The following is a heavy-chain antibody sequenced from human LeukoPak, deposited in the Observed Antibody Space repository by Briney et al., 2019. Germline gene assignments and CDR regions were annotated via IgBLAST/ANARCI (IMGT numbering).Heavy chain of an antibody. CDR2: INTNTGNP. CDR3: ARDGANTFGGVIVTQNFDY. Sequence: ASVKVSCKASGYTFTSYAMNWVRQAPGQGLEWMGWINTNTGNPMYAQGFTGRFVFSLDTSVNTAYLQISSLKAEDTAVYYCARDGANTFGGVIVTQNFDYWGQGTLVTVSS. CDR1: GYTFTSYA. V-gene: IGHV7-4-1*02. J-gene: IGHJ4*02. D-gene: IGHD3-16*02.